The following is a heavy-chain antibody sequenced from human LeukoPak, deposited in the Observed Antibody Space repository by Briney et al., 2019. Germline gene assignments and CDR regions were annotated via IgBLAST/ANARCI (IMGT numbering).Heavy chain of an antibody. CDR1: GFTFNRNA. CDR2: IGGSGDKP. D-gene: IGHD6-19*01. J-gene: IGHJ4*02. V-gene: IGHV3-23*01. Sequence: TGGSLRLSCAASGFTFNRNAISWVRQAPGKGLEWVSTIGGSGDKPFYADSVKGRFTISRDNSKNMVHLQMNSLTGEDTALYYCVRRGDASSGWGDHDFWGQGALVTVSS. CDR3: VRRGDASSGWGDHDF.